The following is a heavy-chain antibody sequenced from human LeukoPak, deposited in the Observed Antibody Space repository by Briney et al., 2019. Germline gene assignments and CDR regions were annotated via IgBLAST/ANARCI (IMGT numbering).Heavy chain of an antibody. Sequence: GGSLRLSCAASGFTFSSYSMNWVRQAPGKGLEWVSSISSSSSYIYYADSVKGRFTISRDNSKNTLYLQMNSLRAEDTAVYYCAKDLRLGELSPDYWGQGTLVTVSS. CDR1: GFTFSSYS. CDR3: AKDLRLGELSPDY. D-gene: IGHD3-16*02. CDR2: ISSSSSYI. V-gene: IGHV3-21*01. J-gene: IGHJ4*02.